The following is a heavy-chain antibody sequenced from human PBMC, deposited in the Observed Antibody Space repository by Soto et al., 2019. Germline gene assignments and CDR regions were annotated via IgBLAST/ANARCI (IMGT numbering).Heavy chain of an antibody. Sequence: QLVESGGGVVQPGRSLRLSCAASGSTFSSSGWHWVRQAPGKGLEWVAFHSNDGITKNYADSVKGRFTISRDNSKNTVFLNIDSLRGDDTAVYYCARDGPQFDVDVWGQGTKVTVSS. D-gene: IGHD3-9*01. V-gene: IGHV3-30*03. CDR2: HSNDGITK. CDR3: ARDGPQFDVDV. J-gene: IGHJ6*02. CDR1: GSTFSSSG.